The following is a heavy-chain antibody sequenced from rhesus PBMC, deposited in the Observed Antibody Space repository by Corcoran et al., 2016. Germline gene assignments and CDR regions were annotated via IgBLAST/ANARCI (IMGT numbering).Heavy chain of an antibody. V-gene: IGHV4-127*01. CDR2: IDYSGNT. D-gene: IGHD2-33*01. CDR3: TRDHTLASTMGRCRFDV. Sequence: QVQLQESGPGVVKPSETLSLTCAVSGYSISSGYGWNWIRQPPGKGLEWIGYIDYSGNTNNNPSLKSRVTISKDTSKNQFSLKLSSVTAADTAVYYCTRDHTLASTMGRCRFDVWGPGVLVTVSS. CDR1: GYSISSGYG. J-gene: IGHJ5-1*01.